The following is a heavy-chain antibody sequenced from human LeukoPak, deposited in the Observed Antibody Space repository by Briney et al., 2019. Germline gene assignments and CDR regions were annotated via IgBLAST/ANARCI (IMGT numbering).Heavy chain of an antibody. CDR2: IFGSGGNA. V-gene: IGHV3-23*01. CDR3: AKTTVGYSSGRFPGWPADY. J-gene: IGHJ4*02. D-gene: IGHD6-19*01. CDR1: GFAFGSYA. Sequence: GGSLRLSCAASGFAFGSYAMYWVRQAPGKGLEWVSGIFGSGGNAHYADSVKGRFTISRDNSKNTVYLEMNSLRAEDTAVYYCAKTTVGYSSGRFPGWPADYWGQGTLVTVSS.